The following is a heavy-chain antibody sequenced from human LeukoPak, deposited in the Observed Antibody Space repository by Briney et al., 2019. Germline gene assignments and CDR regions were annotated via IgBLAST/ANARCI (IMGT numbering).Heavy chain of an antibody. V-gene: IGHV3-30*18. D-gene: IGHD4-17*01. Sequence: GGSLRLSCAASGFTFSSNGMHWVRQAPGKGREGVAVISYDGSNKYYADSVKGRFTISRDNSKNTLYLQMNSLRAEDTAVYYCAKGPYDYGDYVPDYWGQGTLVTVSS. CDR1: GFTFSSNG. CDR3: AKGPYDYGDYVPDY. CDR2: ISYDGSNK. J-gene: IGHJ4*02.